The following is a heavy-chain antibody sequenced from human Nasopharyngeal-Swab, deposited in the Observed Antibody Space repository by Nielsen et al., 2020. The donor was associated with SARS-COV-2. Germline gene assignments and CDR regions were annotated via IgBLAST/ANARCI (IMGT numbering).Heavy chain of an antibody. V-gene: IGHV1-3*01. Sequence: WVRQAPGQRLEWMGWINAGNGNTKYSQKFQGRVTITRDTSASTAYMELSSLRSEDTAVYYCARDTGDCSGGSCYPGRSDPWGQGTLVTVSS. CDR2: INAGNGNT. D-gene: IGHD2-15*01. J-gene: IGHJ5*02. CDR3: ARDTGDCSGGSCYPGRSDP.